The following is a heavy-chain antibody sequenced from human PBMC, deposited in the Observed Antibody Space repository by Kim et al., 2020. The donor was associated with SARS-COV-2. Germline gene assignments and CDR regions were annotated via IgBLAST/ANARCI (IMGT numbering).Heavy chain of an antibody. J-gene: IGHJ4*02. CDR3: ATSSSWYFDY. D-gene: IGHD6-13*01. Sequence: GGSLRLSCAASGFTFSSYVMSWVRQAPGKGLEWVSAISGSGGSAYYADSVKGRFTISRDNSKNTLYLQMNSLRAEDTAVYYCATSSSWYFDYWGQGTLVTVSS. V-gene: IGHV3-23*01. CDR2: ISGSGGSA. CDR1: GFTFSSYV.